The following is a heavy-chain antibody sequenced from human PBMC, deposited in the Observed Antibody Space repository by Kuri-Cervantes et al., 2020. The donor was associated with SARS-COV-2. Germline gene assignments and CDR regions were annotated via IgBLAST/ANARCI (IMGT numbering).Heavy chain of an antibody. D-gene: IGHD3-10*01. V-gene: IGHV1-2*04. J-gene: IGHJ6*02. CDR3: ARGMVRGIIQSYYYAMDV. Sequence: ASVKVSCKASGYTFSGYYIYWVRQAPGQGLEWMGWINPNSGGTNYAQKFQGWVTVTRDTSISTAYMELSRLRSDDTAVYYCARGMVRGIIQSYYYAMDVRGQGTTVTVSS. CDR2: INPNSGGT. CDR1: GYTFSGYY.